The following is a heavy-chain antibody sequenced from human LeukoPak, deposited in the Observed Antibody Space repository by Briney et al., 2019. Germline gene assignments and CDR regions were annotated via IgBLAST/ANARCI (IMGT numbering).Heavy chain of an antibody. D-gene: IGHD1-26*01. V-gene: IGHV5-51*01. Sequence: GESLKISCKGSGYSFTSYWIGWVRQMPGKGLEWMGIIYPGDSDTRYSPSFQGQVTISADKSISTAYLQWSSLKASDTAMYYCARHGLVGATSYYYGMDVWGQGTTVTVSS. J-gene: IGHJ6*02. CDR1: GYSFTSYW. CDR3: ARHGLVGATSYYYGMDV. CDR2: IYPGDSDT.